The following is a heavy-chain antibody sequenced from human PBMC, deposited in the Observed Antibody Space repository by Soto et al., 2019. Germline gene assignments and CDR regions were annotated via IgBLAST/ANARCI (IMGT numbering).Heavy chain of an antibody. V-gene: IGHV3-23*01. D-gene: IGHD4-17*01. CDR3: AHPRGYGVFDAYDI. J-gene: IGHJ3*02. CDR1: GFTFSTYA. CDR2: ISGSGDST. Sequence: LRLSCAASGFTFSTYAMSWVRQAPGKGLEWVSAISGSGDSTYSADSVRGRFTISRDNSINTLYLQMNNLGNEDTAVYYCAHPRGYGVFDAYDIWGQGTMVTVSS.